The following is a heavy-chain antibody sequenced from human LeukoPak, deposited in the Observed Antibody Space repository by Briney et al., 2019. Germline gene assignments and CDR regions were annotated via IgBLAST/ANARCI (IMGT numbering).Heavy chain of an antibody. CDR1: GFTFSSYA. Sequence: GGSLRLSCAASGFTFSSYAMSWVRQAPGKGLEWVSAISGSGGSTYYADSVKGRFTISRDNSKNTLYLQMNSLGAEDTAVYYCAKGFPSGLTIFVSYYYYGMDVWGQGTTVTVSS. J-gene: IGHJ6*02. CDR2: ISGSGGST. D-gene: IGHD3-3*01. V-gene: IGHV3-23*01. CDR3: AKGFPSGLTIFVSYYYYGMDV.